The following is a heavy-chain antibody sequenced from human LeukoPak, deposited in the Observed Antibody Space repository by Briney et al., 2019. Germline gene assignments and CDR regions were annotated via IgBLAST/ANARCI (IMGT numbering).Heavy chain of an antibody. CDR3: ARVTKNFWSGHRFLHPDY. CDR2: IYYSGST. D-gene: IGHD3-3*01. V-gene: IGHV4-31*03. CDR1: GGSISSGGYY. Sequence: SETLSFTCLFSGGSISSGGYYWSWIRHHPGKGLEWIGYIYYSGSTYYNPSLKSRVTISVDSSKNQFSLKLSSVTAADTAVYYCARVTKNFWSGHRFLHPDYWGQGTLVTVSS. J-gene: IGHJ4*02.